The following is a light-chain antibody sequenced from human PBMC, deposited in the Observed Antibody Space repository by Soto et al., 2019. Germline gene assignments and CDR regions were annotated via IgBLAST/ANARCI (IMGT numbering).Light chain of an antibody. V-gene: IGKV1-8*01. CDR2: AAS. J-gene: IGKJ2*01. Sequence: AIRMTQSPSSFSASTGDRVTITSRASQGISSYLAWYQQKPGKAPNLLIYAASTLQSGVPSRFSGSGSGTDFTLTISCLQSEDFATYYCQRYYSYPYTFGQGNKLEIK. CDR3: QRYYSYPYT. CDR1: QGISSY.